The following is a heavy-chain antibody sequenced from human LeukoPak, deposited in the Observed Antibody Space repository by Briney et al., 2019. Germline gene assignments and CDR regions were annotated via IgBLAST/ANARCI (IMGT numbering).Heavy chain of an antibody. J-gene: IGHJ4*02. D-gene: IGHD6-13*01. CDR1: GITFSSYA. CDR3: ATPTGYSSTWYYFDY. Sequence: AGGSLRLSCAASGITFSSYAMSWVRQALGKGLEWVSAISASGGSTYYADSVKGRFTISRDNSKNTLYLQMNSLRAEDTAVYYCATPTGYSSTWYYFDYWGQGTLVTVSS. CDR2: ISASGGST. V-gene: IGHV3-23*01.